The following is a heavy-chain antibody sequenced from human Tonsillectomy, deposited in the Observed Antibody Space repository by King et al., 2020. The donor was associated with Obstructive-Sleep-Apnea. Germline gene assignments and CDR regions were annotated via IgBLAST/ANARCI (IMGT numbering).Heavy chain of an antibody. D-gene: IGHD6-19*01. CDR3: AVLYSSGWSWDY. Sequence: QLQESGPGLVKPSETLSLTCTVSGGSISSSSYYWGWIRQPPGKGLEWIGSIYYSGSTYYNPSLKSRVTISVDTSKNQFSLKLSSVTAADTAVYYCAVLYSSGWSWDYWGQGTLVTVSS. CDR1: GGSISSSSYY. CDR2: IYYSGST. J-gene: IGHJ4*02. V-gene: IGHV4-39*07.